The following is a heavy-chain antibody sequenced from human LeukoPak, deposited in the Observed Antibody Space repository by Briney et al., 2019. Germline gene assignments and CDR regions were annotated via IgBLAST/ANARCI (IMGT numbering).Heavy chain of an antibody. Sequence: GGSLRLSCAASGFTFSSHGINWVRQAPGKGLEWVSGICPSGSISYYADSVKGRFTISRDNSKNTVSLQMNSLRAEDTTLHYCARWLRGAFDIWGQGTMVTVSS. J-gene: IGHJ3*02. D-gene: IGHD3-10*01. CDR3: ARWLRGAFDI. V-gene: IGHV3-23*01. CDR1: GFTFSSHG. CDR2: ICPSGSIS.